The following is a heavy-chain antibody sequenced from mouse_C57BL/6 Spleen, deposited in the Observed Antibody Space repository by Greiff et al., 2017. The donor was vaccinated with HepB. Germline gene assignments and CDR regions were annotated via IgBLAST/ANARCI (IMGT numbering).Heavy chain of an antibody. CDR3: VRAPYDGYDVDY. CDR1: GFTFNTYA. Sequence: VQLKESGGGLVQPKGSLKLSCAASGFTFNTYAMHWVRQAPGKGLEWVARIRSKSSNYATYYADSVKDRFTISRDDSQSMLYLQRNNLKTEDTAMYYCVRAPYDGYDVDYWGQGTSVTVSS. V-gene: IGHV10-3*01. CDR2: IRSKSSNYAT. J-gene: IGHJ4*01. D-gene: IGHD2-3*01.